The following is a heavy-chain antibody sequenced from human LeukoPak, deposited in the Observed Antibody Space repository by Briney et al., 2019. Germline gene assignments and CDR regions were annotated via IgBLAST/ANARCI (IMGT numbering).Heavy chain of an antibody. Sequence: GASVKVSCKAYGGTFSSYAISWVRQAPGQGLEWMGGIIPISGTADYARKFQGRVTISTDESTSTAYMELSSLRSEDTAVYYCARVKYYDSTGYYYYYYMDVWGKGTTVTVSS. CDR1: GGTFSSYA. CDR2: IIPISGTA. J-gene: IGHJ6*03. D-gene: IGHD3-22*01. V-gene: IGHV1-69*05. CDR3: ARVKYYDSTGYYYYYYMDV.